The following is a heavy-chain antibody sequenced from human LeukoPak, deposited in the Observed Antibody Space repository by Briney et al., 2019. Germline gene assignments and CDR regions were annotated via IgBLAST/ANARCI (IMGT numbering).Heavy chain of an antibody. J-gene: IGHJ5*02. CDR3: ARDSSPNRDGYNYWFDP. V-gene: IGHV1-69*05. Sequence: SVKVSCKASGGTFSSYAFSWVRQAPGQGLEWMGGIIPIFGTANYAQKFQGRVTITTDESTSTAYMELSSLRSEDTAVYYCARDSSPNRDGYNYWFDPWGQGTLVTVSS. CDR1: GGTFSSYA. D-gene: IGHD5-24*01. CDR2: IIPIFGTA.